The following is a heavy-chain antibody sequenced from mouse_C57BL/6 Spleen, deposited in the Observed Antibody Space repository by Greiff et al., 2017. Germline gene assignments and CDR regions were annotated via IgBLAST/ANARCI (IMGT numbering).Heavy chain of an antibody. J-gene: IGHJ2*01. CDR1: GYSITSGYY. CDR3: AREDYDYDRGDYFDY. D-gene: IGHD2-4*01. CDR2: ISYDGSN. Sequence: EVQLQESGPGLVKPSQSLSLTCSVTGYSITSGYYWNWIRQFPGNKLEWMGYISYDGSNNYNPSLKNRISITRDTSKNQFFLKLNSVTTEDTATYYCAREDYDYDRGDYFDYWGQGTTLTVSS. V-gene: IGHV3-6*01.